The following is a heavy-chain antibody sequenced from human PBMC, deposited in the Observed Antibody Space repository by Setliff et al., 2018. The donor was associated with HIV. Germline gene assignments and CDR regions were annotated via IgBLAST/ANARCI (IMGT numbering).Heavy chain of an antibody. CDR3: ARRDGYSYGFYFDY. Sequence: SETLSLTCTVSGGSISSSTYYWGWIRQPPGKGLEWIGTIYYSGSTYYNPSLKRRLTISVDTSKDQFSLKLSSVTAADTAVYYCARRDGYSYGFYFDYWGQGTLVTVSS. J-gene: IGHJ4*02. V-gene: IGHV4-39*01. CDR2: IYYSGST. CDR1: GGSISSSTYY. D-gene: IGHD5-18*01.